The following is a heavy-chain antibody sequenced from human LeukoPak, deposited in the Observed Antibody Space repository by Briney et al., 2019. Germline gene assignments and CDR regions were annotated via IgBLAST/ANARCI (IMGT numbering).Heavy chain of an antibody. CDR2: IYYSGST. V-gene: IGHV4-59*08. D-gene: IGHD6-13*01. Sequence: PSETLSLTCTVSGGSISSYYWSWIRQPPGKGLEWIGYIYYSGSTNYNPSLKSRVTISVDTSKSQFSLKLSSVTAADTAVYYCARLSIAAAGTSYYFDYWGQGTLVTVSS. J-gene: IGHJ4*02. CDR1: GGSISSYY. CDR3: ARLSIAAAGTSYYFDY.